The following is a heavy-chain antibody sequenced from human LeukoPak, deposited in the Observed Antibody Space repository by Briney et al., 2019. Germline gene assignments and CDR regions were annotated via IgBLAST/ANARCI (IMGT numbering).Heavy chain of an antibody. Sequence: ASVKVTCKGSGYTFTNYALNWVRQAPGQGLEWMGWINTNTGNPTYAXGFTGRFVFSLDTSVSTAYLQISSLQPEDTAVYYCARXPXXXXAVYYXDYWGQGTLVTVSS. CDR2: INTNTGNP. CDR1: GYTFTNYA. V-gene: IGHV7-4-1*02. CDR3: ARXPXXXXAVYYXDY. J-gene: IGHJ4*02.